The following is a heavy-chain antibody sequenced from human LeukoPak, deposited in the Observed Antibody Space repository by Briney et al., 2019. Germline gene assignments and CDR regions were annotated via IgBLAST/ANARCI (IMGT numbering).Heavy chain of an antibody. CDR3: APGGRWAGLN. D-gene: IGHD2-15*01. V-gene: IGHV3-21*01. CDR2: ISSSSSYI. J-gene: IGHJ4*02. Sequence: PGGSLRLSCAASGFTFSSYSMNWVRQAPGKGLEWVSSISSSSSYIYYADSVKGRFTISRYNAKNSLYLQMNSLRAEDTAVYYCAPGGRWAGLNWGQGTLVTVSS. CDR1: GFTFSSYS.